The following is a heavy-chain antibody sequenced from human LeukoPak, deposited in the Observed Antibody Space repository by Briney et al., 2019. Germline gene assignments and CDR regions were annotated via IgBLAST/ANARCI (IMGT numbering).Heavy chain of an antibody. CDR3: ARDTGSYGSGD. Sequence: SETLSLTCTVSGGSISSGGYYWSCIRQPPGKGLEWIGYIYHSGSTYCNPSLKSRVTISVDRSKNQFSLKLSSVTAADTAVYYCARDTGSYGSGDWGQGTLVTVSS. V-gene: IGHV4-30-2*01. CDR2: IYHSGST. J-gene: IGHJ4*02. D-gene: IGHD3-10*01. CDR1: GGSISSGGYY.